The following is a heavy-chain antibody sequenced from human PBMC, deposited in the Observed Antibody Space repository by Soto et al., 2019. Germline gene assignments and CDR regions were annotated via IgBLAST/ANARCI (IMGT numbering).Heavy chain of an antibody. Sequence: GGSLRLSCTASGFTFSSYGMNWVRQAPGKGLEWVSSISSSSSTIYYADSVRGRFTISRDNAKNSLYLQMNSLRDEDTAVYYCARDPPTVTIPIGIDFWGQGTLVTVSS. D-gene: IGHD4-17*01. J-gene: IGHJ4*02. CDR1: GFTFSSYG. CDR2: ISSSSSTI. CDR3: ARDPPTVTIPIGIDF. V-gene: IGHV3-48*02.